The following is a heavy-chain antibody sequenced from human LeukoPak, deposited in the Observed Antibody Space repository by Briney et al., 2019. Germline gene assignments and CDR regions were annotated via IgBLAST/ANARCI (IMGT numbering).Heavy chain of an antibody. D-gene: IGHD1-26*01. J-gene: IGHJ5*02. CDR2: IYYSDTT. CDR1: GGSISSYY. CDR3: ARRGSNWFDP. Sequence: PSETLSLTCTVSGGSISSYYWSWIRQPPGKGLEWIGYIYYSDTTNYNPSLKSRVTISADTSKNQFSLKLSSVTAADTAVYYCARRGSNWFDPWGQGTLVTVSS. V-gene: IGHV4-59*08.